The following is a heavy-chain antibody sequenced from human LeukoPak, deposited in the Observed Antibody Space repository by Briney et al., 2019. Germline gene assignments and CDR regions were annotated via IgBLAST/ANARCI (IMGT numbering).Heavy chain of an antibody. CDR2: IKQDGSEK. D-gene: IGHD1-26*01. CDR3: ARDKVVGDSHFDS. V-gene: IGHV3-7*01. CDR1: GFSVRSNW. Sequence: GGSLRLSCAGSGFSVRSNWISWVRQPPGKGLEWVANIKQDGSEKYYVGSVKGRFTISRDNAKNSVYLQMNSLRAEDTAVYYCARDKVVGDSHFDSWGQGTLVTVST. J-gene: IGHJ4*02.